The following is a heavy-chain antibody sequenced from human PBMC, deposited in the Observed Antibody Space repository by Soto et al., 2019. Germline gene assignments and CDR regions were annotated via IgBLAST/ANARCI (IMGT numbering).Heavy chain of an antibody. CDR1: GFTFSSYW. J-gene: IGHJ4*02. CDR3: ARADYYGSGGDY. D-gene: IGHD3-10*01. Sequence: GGSLRLSCAASGFTFSSYWMSWVRQAPGKGLEWVANIKEDGSEKYYVDSVKGRFTISRDHAENSLYLQMNSLRAEDTAVYYCARADYYGSGGDYWGQGTLVTVSS. CDR2: IKEDGSEK. V-gene: IGHV3-7*01.